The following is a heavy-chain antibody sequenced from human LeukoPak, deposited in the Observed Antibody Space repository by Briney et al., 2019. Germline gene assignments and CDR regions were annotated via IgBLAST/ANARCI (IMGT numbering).Heavy chain of an antibody. CDR3: AREPYGDHYYGMDV. D-gene: IGHD4-17*01. Sequence: PSETLSLTCAVSVASISNYYWSWIRQPPGKGLEWIGYIYYSGSTNYNPSLKSRVTISVDTSKNQFSLKLSSVTAADTAVYYCAREPYGDHYYGMDVWGQGTTVTVSS. CDR2: IYYSGST. CDR1: VASISNYY. V-gene: IGHV4-59*01. J-gene: IGHJ6*02.